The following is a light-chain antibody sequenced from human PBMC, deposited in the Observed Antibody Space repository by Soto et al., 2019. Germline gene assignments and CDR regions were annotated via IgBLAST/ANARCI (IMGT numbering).Light chain of an antibody. Sequence: DIQMTQSPSTLSASVGDRVTITCRASQSISSWLAWYQQKPGKAPKLLIYKASSLESGVPSRFSGSGSGTEFTLTISSLQPDDFATYPCQQYVSSPVTFGQGTKVEIK. CDR3: QQYVSSPVT. V-gene: IGKV1-5*03. J-gene: IGKJ1*01. CDR1: QSISSW. CDR2: KAS.